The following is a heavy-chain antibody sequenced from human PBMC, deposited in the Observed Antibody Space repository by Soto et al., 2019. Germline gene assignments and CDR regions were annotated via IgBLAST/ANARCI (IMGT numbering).Heavy chain of an antibody. D-gene: IGHD6-13*01. V-gene: IGHV4-34*01. Sequence: SETLSLTCAVYGGSFSGYYWSWIRQPPGKGLEWIGEINHSGSTNYNPSLKSRVTISVDTSKNQFSLKLSSVTAADTAVYYCASSSSWYWVFDYWGQGTLVTVSS. CDR3: ASSSSWYWVFDY. CDR1: GGSFSGYY. J-gene: IGHJ4*02. CDR2: INHSGST.